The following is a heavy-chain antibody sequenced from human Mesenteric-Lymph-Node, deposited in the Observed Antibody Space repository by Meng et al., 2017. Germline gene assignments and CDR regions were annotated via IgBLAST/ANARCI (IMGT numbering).Heavy chain of an antibody. V-gene: IGHV3-7*01. CDR2: IKQDGSEK. J-gene: IGHJ6*02. CDR1: GFTFSSYW. Sequence: GESLKISCAASGFTFSSYWMSWVRQAPGKGLEWVANIKQDGSEKYYVDSVKGRFTISRDNAKNSLYLKMNNLRAEDTAVYYCARDSLEYCTNGVCYTVYYYGMDVWGQGTTVTVSS. D-gene: IGHD2-8*01. CDR3: ARDSLEYCTNGVCYTVYYYGMDV.